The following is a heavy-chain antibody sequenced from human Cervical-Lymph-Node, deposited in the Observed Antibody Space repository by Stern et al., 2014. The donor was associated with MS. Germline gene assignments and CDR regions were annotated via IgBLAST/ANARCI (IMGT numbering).Heavy chain of an antibody. J-gene: IGHJ4*02. V-gene: IGHV4-59*08. CDR2: VHYSGTT. CDR3: AGSGTYYPDY. CDR1: GGSISSYY. Sequence: QLQLQESGPGLVKPSETLSLTCSVSGGSISSYYWNWIRQPPGKGLEWIANVHYSGTTNYNPSLKSRDTILLAPSIKKTPLKLPSVTAADTAVYYCAGSGTYYPDYWGQGILVTVSS. D-gene: IGHD3-3*01.